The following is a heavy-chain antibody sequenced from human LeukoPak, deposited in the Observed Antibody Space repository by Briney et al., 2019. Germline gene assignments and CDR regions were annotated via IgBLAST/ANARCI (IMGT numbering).Heavy chain of an antibody. CDR1: GGSISSGSYY. CDR3: ARAGLLRYMDV. Sequence: PSQTQSLTCTVSGGSISSGSYYWSWIRQPAGKGLEWIGRIYTSGSTNYNPSLKSRVTISVDTSKNQFSLKLSSVTAADTAVYYCARAGLLRYMDVWGKGTTVTVSS. J-gene: IGHJ6*03. V-gene: IGHV4-61*02. CDR2: IYTSGST.